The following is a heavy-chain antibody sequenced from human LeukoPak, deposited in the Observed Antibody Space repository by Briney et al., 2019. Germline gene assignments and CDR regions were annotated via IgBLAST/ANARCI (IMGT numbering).Heavy chain of an antibody. CDR1: GGSISSGSYY. J-gene: IGHJ6*03. V-gene: IGHV4-61*02. Sequence: SETLSLTCTVSGGSISSGSYYWSWIRQPAGKGLEWIGRIYTSGSTNYNPSLKSRVTISVDTSKNQFSLKLSSVTAADTAVYYCARGTSVDTAMSYYYYMDVWGKGTTVTISS. CDR3: ARGTSVDTAMSYYYYMDV. D-gene: IGHD5-18*01. CDR2: IYTSGST.